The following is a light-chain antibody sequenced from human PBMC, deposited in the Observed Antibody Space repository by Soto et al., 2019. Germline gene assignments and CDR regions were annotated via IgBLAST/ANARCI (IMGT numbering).Light chain of an antibody. Sequence: QSALTQPASVSGSPRQSITISCTGASGDVGGYTYVSWYQQHPGKAPKLIIYEVNNRPSGVSHRFSGSKSGNTASLTISGLQAEDEADYYCSSYTSSSTLCVFXTGTKVTVL. CDR2: EVN. CDR1: SGDVGGYTY. J-gene: IGLJ1*01. V-gene: IGLV2-14*01. CDR3: SSYTSSSTLCV.